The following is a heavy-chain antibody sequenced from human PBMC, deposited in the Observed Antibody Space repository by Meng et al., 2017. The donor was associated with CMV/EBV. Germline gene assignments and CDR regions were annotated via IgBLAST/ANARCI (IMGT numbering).Heavy chain of an antibody. D-gene: IGHD1-7*01. CDR3: ARDGNYHGV. V-gene: IGHV3-53*01. CDR1: GFTVSNNY. CDR2: IYSEGTT. J-gene: IGHJ4*02. Sequence: ELQLGESGGGLTPPGGSLRLPCSASGFTVSNNYMRWFRQAPGKGLEWVSLIYSEGTTDYADSVKGRFTISRDNSKNTLYLQMNSLRAEDTAVYYCARDGNYHGVWGQGTLVTVSS.